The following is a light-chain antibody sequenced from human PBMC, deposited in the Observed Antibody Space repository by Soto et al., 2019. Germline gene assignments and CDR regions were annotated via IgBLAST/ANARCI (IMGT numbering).Light chain of an antibody. CDR3: SSYTTSSTLYV. Sequence: QSVLTQPASVSGSPGRSITISCTGTSSDVGSYNLVSWYQQHPGKAPKLMIYDVRNRPSGISNRFSGSKSGNTASLTISGLQAEDEADYYCSSYTTSSTLYVFGTGTKVTVL. CDR2: DVR. J-gene: IGLJ1*01. CDR1: SSDVGSYNL. V-gene: IGLV2-14*02.